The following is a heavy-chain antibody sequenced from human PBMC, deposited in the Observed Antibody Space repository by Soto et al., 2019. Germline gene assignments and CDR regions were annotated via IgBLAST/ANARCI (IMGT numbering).Heavy chain of an antibody. CDR1: GGFISSSNCY. CDR2: VYHSGST. CDR3: ARPVGVEQQLVHDAFDL. D-gene: IGHD6-13*01. J-gene: IGHJ3*01. Sequence: QLQLQESGPGLVKPSETLSLTCTVSGGFISSSNCYWGWFRQPPGEGLGWVGSVYHSGSTYYNPSLKSRVAITVDTTKNQFSRKGKSVTAADTAVYYCARPVGVEQQLVHDAFDLWGQGTMVAVSS. V-gene: IGHV4-39*01.